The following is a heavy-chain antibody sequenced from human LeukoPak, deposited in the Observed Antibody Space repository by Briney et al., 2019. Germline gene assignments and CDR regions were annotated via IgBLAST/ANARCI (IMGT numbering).Heavy chain of an antibody. J-gene: IGHJ4*02. Sequence: KAGRSLRLSCAASGFTFSSYGMHWVRQAPGKGLEWVSSISSSSSYIYYADSVKGRFTISRDYAKNSQYLQMNSLRAEDTAVYYCARDAEYSSSLTEWGQGTLVTVSS. D-gene: IGHD6-13*01. CDR2: ISSSSSYI. CDR1: GFTFSSYG. CDR3: ARDAEYSSSLTE. V-gene: IGHV3-21*01.